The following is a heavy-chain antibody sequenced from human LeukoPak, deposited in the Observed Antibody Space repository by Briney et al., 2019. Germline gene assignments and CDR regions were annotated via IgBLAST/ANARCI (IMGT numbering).Heavy chain of an antibody. CDR2: IKQDGSEE. V-gene: IGHV3-7*01. J-gene: IGHJ4*02. CDR1: GFTFSGYW. Sequence: GGSLRLSCVVSGFTFSGYWMSWVRQAPGKGLEWVANIKQDGSEEYYVDSVKGRFIISRDNAKNSLSLQMNSLRVEDTAVYYCARSPQAIAVAGIFDYWGQGTLVTVSS. CDR3: ARSPQAIAVAGIFDY. D-gene: IGHD6-19*01.